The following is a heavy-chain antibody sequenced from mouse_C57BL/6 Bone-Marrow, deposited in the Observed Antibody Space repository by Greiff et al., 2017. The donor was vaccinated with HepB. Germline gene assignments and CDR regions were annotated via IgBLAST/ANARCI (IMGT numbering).Heavy chain of an antibody. CDR3: TRDRGVVDYYYAMDY. CDR2: ISSGGDYI. V-gene: IGHV5-9-1*02. CDR1: GFTFSSYA. J-gene: IGHJ4*01. D-gene: IGHD1-1*01. Sequence: DVQLQESGEVLVKPGGSLKLSCAASGFTFSSYAMSWVRQTPEKRLEWVAYISSGGDYIYYADTVKGRFTISRDNARNTLYLQMSSLKSEDTAMYYCTRDRGVVDYYYAMDYWGQGTSVTVSS.